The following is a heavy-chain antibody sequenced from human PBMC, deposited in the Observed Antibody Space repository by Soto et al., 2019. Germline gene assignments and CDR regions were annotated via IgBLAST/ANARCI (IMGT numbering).Heavy chain of an antibody. CDR3: AASCVACGGFNYYGMDV. CDR1: GGSIISGGYY. CDR2: IYYSGST. Sequence: SETLSLTCTVSGGSIISGGYYWIWIRQHPGKGLEWIGYIYYSGSTYYNPSLKSRVTISVDTSKNQFSLKLSSVTAADTAVYYCAASCVACGGFNYYGMDVWGQGTTVTVSS. D-gene: IGHD2-21*01. V-gene: IGHV4-31*03. J-gene: IGHJ6*02.